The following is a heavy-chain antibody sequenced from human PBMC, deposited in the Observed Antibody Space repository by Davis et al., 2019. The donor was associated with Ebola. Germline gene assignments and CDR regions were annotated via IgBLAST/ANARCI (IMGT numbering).Heavy chain of an antibody. D-gene: IGHD6-13*01. CDR1: GFTFSSYA. CDR2: IKQDGSEK. J-gene: IGHJ4*02. V-gene: IGHV3-7*01. Sequence: GESLKISCAASGFTFSSYAMSWVRQAPGKGLEWVANIKQDGSEKYYVDSVKGRFTISRDNAKNSLYLQMNSLRAEDTAVYYCARDRYSSTWHRGYYWGQGILVTVSS. CDR3: ARDRYSSTWHRGYY.